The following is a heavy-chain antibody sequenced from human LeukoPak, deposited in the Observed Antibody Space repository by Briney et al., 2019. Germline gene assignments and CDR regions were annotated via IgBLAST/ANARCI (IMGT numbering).Heavy chain of an antibody. Sequence: GGSLRLSCAASGFTLDDYAMSWVRQTPGKGLEWVSGTNWDGGRTGYADSVKGRFTISRDNAKNSLYLQMNSLRAEDTAVYYCARVPIWFGELDYWGQGTLVTVSS. CDR3: ARVPIWFGELDY. J-gene: IGHJ4*02. V-gene: IGHV3-20*04. CDR1: GFTLDDYA. CDR2: TNWDGGRT. D-gene: IGHD3-10*01.